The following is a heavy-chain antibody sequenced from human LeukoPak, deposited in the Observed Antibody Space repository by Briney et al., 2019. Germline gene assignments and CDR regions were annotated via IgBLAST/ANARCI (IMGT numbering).Heavy chain of an antibody. D-gene: IGHD6-13*01. J-gene: IGHJ4*02. CDR3: ARPRIAAAATPFDY. CDR2: TNHSGST. CDR1: GGSFSGYY. V-gene: IGHV4-34*01. Sequence: SETLSLTCAVYGGSFSGYYWSWIRQPPGKGLEWIGETNHSGSTNYNPSFKSRVTISVDTSKNQFSLKLSSVTAADTAVYYCARPRIAAAATPFDYWGQGTLVTVSS.